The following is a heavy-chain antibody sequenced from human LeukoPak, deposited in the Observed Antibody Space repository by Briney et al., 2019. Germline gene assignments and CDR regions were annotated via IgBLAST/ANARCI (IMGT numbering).Heavy chain of an antibody. CDR3: AKDLYYYDSSSYPHYYYYYGMDV. CDR2: ISYDGSNK. J-gene: IGHJ6*02. CDR1: GFTFSSYG. D-gene: IGHD3-22*01. V-gene: IGHV3-30*18. Sequence: GGSLRLSCAASGFTFSSYGMHWVRQAPGKGLEWVAVISYDGSNKYYADSVKGRFTISRDNSKNTLYLQMNSLRAEDTAVYYCAKDLYYYDSSSYPHYYYYYGMDVWGQGTTVTVSS.